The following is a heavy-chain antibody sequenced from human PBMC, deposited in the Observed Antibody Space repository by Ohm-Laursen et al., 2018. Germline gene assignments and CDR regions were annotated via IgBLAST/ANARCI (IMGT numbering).Heavy chain of an antibody. CDR3: AVGATDAFDI. D-gene: IGHD1-26*01. CDR2: ISSSGSTI. Sequence: SLRLSCSASGFTFSSYEMNWVRQAPGKGLEWVSYISSSGSTIYYADSVKGRFTISRDNAKNSLYLQMNSLRAEDTAVYYCAVGATDAFDIWGQGTMVTVSS. V-gene: IGHV3-48*03. J-gene: IGHJ3*02. CDR1: GFTFSSYE.